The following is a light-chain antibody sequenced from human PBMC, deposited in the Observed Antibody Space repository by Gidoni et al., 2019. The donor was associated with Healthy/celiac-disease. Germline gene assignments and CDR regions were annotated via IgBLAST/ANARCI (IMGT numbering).Light chain of an antibody. J-gene: IGLJ2*01. CDR1: SLRSYY. Sequence: SSELTQDPAVSVALGQTVRITCQGDSLRSYYASWYQQKPGQAPVLVISGKNNRPSGIPDRFSGSSSGNTASLTITGAQADDEADYYCNSRDSSGNHLVFGGGTKLTVL. V-gene: IGLV3-19*01. CDR3: NSRDSSGNHLV. CDR2: GKN.